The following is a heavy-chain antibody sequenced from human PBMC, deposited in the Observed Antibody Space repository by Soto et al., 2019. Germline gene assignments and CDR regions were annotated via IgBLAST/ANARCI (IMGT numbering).Heavy chain of an antibody. V-gene: IGHV3-48*03. D-gene: IGHD1-26*01. CDR3: AYGGSCDY. CDR2: ISTSGSTI. CDR1: GFSFNTYE. Sequence: GGSLRLSCAASGFSFNTYEMNWVRRAPGKGLEWVSYISTSGSTIYYADSVKGRFTISRDNGKNSLYLQMNSLRAEDTAVYYCAYGGSCDYWGQGTQVTVSS. J-gene: IGHJ4*02.